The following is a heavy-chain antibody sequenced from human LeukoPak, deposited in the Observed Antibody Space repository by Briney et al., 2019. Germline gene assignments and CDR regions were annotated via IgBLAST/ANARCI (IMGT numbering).Heavy chain of an antibody. J-gene: IGHJ4*02. V-gene: IGHV4-39*01. CDR1: GGSISSSSYY. CDR2: IYYSGST. D-gene: IGHD2-21*01. CDR3: VSVWPTDY. Sequence: SETLSLTCTVSGGSISSSSYYWGWIRQPPGKGLEWIGSIYYSGSTYHNPSLKSRVTISVDTSKNQFSLKLSSVTAADTAVYYCVSVWPTDYWGQGTLVTVSS.